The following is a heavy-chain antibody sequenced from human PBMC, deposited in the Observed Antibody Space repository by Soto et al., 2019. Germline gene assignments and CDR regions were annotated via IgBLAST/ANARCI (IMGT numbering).Heavy chain of an antibody. CDR1: GGTFSSYA. J-gene: IGHJ6*02. Sequence: QVQLVQSGAEVKKPGSSVKVSCKASGGTFSSYAISWVRQAPGQGLEWMGGIIPIFGTANYAQKFQGRVTITADESTSTAYMELSSLRSEDTAVYYCARAAYSNYVAAYYYYGMDVWGQGTTVTVSS. CDR3: ARAAYSNYVAAYYYYGMDV. D-gene: IGHD4-4*01. V-gene: IGHV1-69*01. CDR2: IIPIFGTA.